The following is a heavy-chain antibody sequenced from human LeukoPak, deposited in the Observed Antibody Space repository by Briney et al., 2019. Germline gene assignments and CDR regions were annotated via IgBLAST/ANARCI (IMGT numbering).Heavy chain of an antibody. CDR2: INHSGST. CDR3: ARARNVDIVATINPAFGY. CDR1: GGSFSGYY. D-gene: IGHD5-12*01. J-gene: IGHJ4*02. V-gene: IGHV4-34*01. Sequence: SETLSLTCAVYGGSFSGYYWSWIRQPPGKGLEWIGEINHSGSTNYNPSLKSRVTISVDTSKNQFSLKLSSVTAADTAVYYCARARNVDIVATINPAFGYWGQGTLVTVSS.